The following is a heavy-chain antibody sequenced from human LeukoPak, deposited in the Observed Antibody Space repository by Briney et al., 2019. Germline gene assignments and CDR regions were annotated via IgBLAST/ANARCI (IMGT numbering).Heavy chain of an antibody. J-gene: IGHJ6*02. D-gene: IGHD4-17*01. V-gene: IGHV3-73*01. CDR2: IRSKANSYAT. Sequence: PGGSLKLSCAASGFTFSGSAMHWVRQASGKGLEWVGRIRSKANSYATAYAASVKGRFTISRDDSKNTAYLQMNSLKTEDTAVYYCTRTTVTSDNYYYGMDVWGQGTTVTVSS. CDR1: GFTFSGSA. CDR3: TRTTVTSDNYYYGMDV.